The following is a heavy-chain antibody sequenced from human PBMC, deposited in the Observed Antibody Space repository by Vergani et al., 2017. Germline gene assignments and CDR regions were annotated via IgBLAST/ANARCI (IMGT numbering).Heavy chain of an antibody. V-gene: IGHV3-66*02. D-gene: IGHD3-22*01. Sequence: EVQLLESGGGLVQPGGSLRLSCAASGFTFSSYAMSWVRQAPGKGLEWVSAIYSGGSTYYADSVKGRFTISRDNSKNTLYLQMNSLRAEDTAVYYCARGPRDYYDSSGYLHWGQGTLVTVSS. CDR3: ARGPRDYYDSSGYLH. J-gene: IGHJ4*02. CDR2: IYSGGST. CDR1: GFTFSSYA.